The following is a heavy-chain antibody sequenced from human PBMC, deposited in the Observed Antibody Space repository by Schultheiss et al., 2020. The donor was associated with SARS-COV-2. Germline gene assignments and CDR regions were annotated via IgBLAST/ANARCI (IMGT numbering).Heavy chain of an antibody. CDR2: ISAYNGNT. J-gene: IGHJ4*01. CDR3: ARDLRLGYCSGGSCYSPYYFDY. Sequence: ASVKVSCKASGYTFTSYGISWVRQAPGQGLEWMGWISAYNGNTNYAQKLQGRVTMTTDTSTSTAYMELRSLRSDDTAVYYCARDLRLGYCSGGSCYSPYYFDYWGHGTLVTVSS. CDR1: GYTFTSYG. V-gene: IGHV1-18*01. D-gene: IGHD2-15*01.